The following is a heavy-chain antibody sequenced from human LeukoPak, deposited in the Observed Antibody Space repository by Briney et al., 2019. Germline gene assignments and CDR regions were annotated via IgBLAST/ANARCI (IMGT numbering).Heavy chain of an antibody. V-gene: IGHV4-39*01. CDR1: GGSISSSSYY. Sequence: PSETLSLTCTVSGGSISSSSYYWGWIRQPPGTGLEWIGSIYYSGSTYYNPSLKSRVTISVDTSKNQFSLKLSSVTAADTAVYYCASALIAAAGIGGDYWGQGTLVTVSS. CDR3: ASALIAAAGIGGDY. D-gene: IGHD6-13*01. CDR2: IYYSGST. J-gene: IGHJ4*02.